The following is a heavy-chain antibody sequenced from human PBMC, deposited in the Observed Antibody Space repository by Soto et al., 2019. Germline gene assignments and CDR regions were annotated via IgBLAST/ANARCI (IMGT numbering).Heavy chain of an antibody. CDR3: AKPTQRISRTYYYYMDV. D-gene: IGHD6-25*01. Sequence: EVQLLESGGGLVQPGGSLRLSCAASGFTFSSYAMSWVRQAPGKGLEWVSAISGSGGSTYYADSVKGRFTISRDNSKNTLYLQMNSLRAEDTAVYYCAKPTQRISRTYYYYMDVWGKGTTVTVSS. CDR1: GFTFSSYA. V-gene: IGHV3-23*01. J-gene: IGHJ6*03. CDR2: ISGSGGST.